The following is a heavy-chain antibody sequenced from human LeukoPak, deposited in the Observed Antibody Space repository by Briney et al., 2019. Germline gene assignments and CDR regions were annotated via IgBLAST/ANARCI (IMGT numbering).Heavy chain of an antibody. V-gene: IGHV3-23*01. Sequence: GGSLRLSCTASGFNFNNYAMSWVSQAPGKGLEWVSSISGNAGTTYYADSVKGRFTISRDNSKNTLYLQMNSLRAEDTAVYYCAKDRNGVVGATSFDYWGQGTLVTVSS. D-gene: IGHD1-26*01. CDR2: ISGNAGTT. CDR1: GFNFNNYA. CDR3: AKDRNGVVGATSFDY. J-gene: IGHJ4*02.